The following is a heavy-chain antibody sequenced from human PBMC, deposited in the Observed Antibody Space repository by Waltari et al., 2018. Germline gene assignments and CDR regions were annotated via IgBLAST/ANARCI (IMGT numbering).Heavy chain of an antibody. V-gene: IGHV3-7*01. Sequence: EVQLVESGGGLVQPGGSLRLSCAASGFTFSSYWLSWVGRAPGKGLEWVANIKQDGSEKYYVDSVKGRFTISRDNAKNSLYLQMNSLRAEDTAVYYCARDMGSMVRGVSGADYWGQGTLVTVSS. J-gene: IGHJ4*02. D-gene: IGHD3-10*01. CDR3: ARDMGSMVRGVSGADY. CDR2: IKQDGSEK. CDR1: GFTFSSYW.